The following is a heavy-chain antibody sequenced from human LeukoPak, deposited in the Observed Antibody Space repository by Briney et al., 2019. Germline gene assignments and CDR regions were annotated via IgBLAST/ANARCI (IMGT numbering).Heavy chain of an antibody. CDR2: IIPISGSA. V-gene: IGHV1-69*05. Sequence: SVKVSCKASGGTFSTYAISWVRQAPGQGLEWMGGIIPISGSAKYTQKFQDRVTITTDESTNTAYMELRSLRSEDTAVYYCATTMGYLDYCSGGTCYSMLDWGQGTLVTVFS. J-gene: IGHJ4*02. D-gene: IGHD2-15*01. CDR1: GGTFSTYA. CDR3: ATTMGYLDYCSGGTCYSMLD.